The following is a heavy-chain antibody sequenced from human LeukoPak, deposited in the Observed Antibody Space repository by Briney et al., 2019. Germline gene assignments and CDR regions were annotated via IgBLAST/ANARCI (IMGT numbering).Heavy chain of an antibody. CDR2: ISSSSTYI. V-gene: IGHV3-21*01. Sequence: GGSLRLSCAASGFTFSSYAMSWVRQAPGKGLEWVSSISSSSTYIYYADSLKGRFTISRDNAKNSLYLQMNSLRAEDTAVYYCARALHNDSSGYLSGCFDYWGQGTLVTVSS. D-gene: IGHD3-22*01. CDR1: GFTFSSYA. CDR3: ARALHNDSSGYLSGCFDY. J-gene: IGHJ4*02.